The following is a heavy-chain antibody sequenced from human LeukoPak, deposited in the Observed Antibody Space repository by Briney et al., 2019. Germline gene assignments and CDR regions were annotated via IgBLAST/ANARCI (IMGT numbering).Heavy chain of an antibody. J-gene: IGHJ4*02. CDR2: IIPIFGTA. CDR1: GGTFSSYA. V-gene: IGHV1-69*05. CDR3: ARDVLYSSGWYNYFDY. D-gene: IGHD6-19*01. Sequence: GSSVKVSCKASGGTFSSYAISWVRQAPGQGLEWMGRIIPIFGTANYAQKFQGRVTITTDESTSTAYMELSSLRSEDTAVYSCARDVLYSSGWYNYFDYWGQGTLVTVSS.